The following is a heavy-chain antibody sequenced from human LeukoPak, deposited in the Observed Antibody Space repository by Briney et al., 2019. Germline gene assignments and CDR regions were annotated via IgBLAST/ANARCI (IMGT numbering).Heavy chain of an antibody. CDR2: IYSSGSA. V-gene: IGHV4-39*07. J-gene: IGHJ5*02. D-gene: IGHD4-17*01. CDR1: GGSISSSSYY. Sequence: SETLSLXCTVSGGSISSSSYYWGWIRQPPGKGLEWIGRIYSSGSASYNPSLRSRVTMSVDTSKNQFSLRLTSMTAADTAVYYCARAHRNDYGDWFDPWGQGILVTVSS. CDR3: ARAHRNDYGDWFDP.